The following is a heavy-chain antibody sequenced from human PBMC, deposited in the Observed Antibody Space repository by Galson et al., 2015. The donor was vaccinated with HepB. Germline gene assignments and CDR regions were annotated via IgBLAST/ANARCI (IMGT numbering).Heavy chain of an antibody. CDR3: AKAFVVVPAALDYFDF. CDR2: ISWNGGNT. Sequence: SLRLSCAASGFTFDDFAMHWVRQAPGKGLEWISTISWNGGNTHYADSVKGRFTISRDNAKNSLFLQMNSLRPEDTAFYYCAKAFVVVPAALDYFDFWGQGTLVAVSS. V-gene: IGHV3-9*01. D-gene: IGHD2-2*01. CDR1: GFTFDDFA. J-gene: IGHJ4*02.